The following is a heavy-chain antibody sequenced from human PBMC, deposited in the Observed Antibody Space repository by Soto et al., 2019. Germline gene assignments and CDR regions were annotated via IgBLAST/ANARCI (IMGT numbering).Heavy chain of an antibody. Sequence: SVKVSCKASGGTFSSYAISWVRQAPGQGLEWMGGIIPIFGTANYAQKFQGRVTITADESTSTAYMELSSLRSEDTAVYYCATKGNIVVVPAARPPSVYYYGMDVWGQGTTVTVSS. J-gene: IGHJ6*02. D-gene: IGHD2-2*01. CDR3: ATKGNIVVVPAARPPSVYYYGMDV. V-gene: IGHV1-69*13. CDR1: GGTFSSYA. CDR2: IIPIFGTA.